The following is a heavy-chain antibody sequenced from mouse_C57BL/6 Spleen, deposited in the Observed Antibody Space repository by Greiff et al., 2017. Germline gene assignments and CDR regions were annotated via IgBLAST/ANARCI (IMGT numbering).Heavy chain of an antibody. CDR1: GYTFTDYY. D-gene: IGHD3-2*02. Sequence: VQLQQSGPVLVKPGASVKMSCKASGYTFTDYYMNWVKQSHGKSLEWLGVINPYNGGTSYNQKFKGKATLTVDKSSSTAYMELNSLTSEDSAVYYCARENAQASEGTYWGQGTTLTVSS. J-gene: IGHJ2*01. CDR2: INPYNGGT. V-gene: IGHV1-19*01. CDR3: ARENAQASEGTY.